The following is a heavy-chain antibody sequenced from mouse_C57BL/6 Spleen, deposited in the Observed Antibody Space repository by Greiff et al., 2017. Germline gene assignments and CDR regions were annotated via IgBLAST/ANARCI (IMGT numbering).Heavy chain of an antibody. J-gene: IGHJ2*01. V-gene: IGHV1-55*01. D-gene: IGHD1-1*01. CDR1: GYTFTSYW. CDR2: IYPGSGST. Sequence: QVQLQQPGAELVKPGASVKMSCKASGYTFTSYWITWVKQRPGQGLEWIGDIYPGSGSTNYNEKFTSKATLTVDTSSSTAYMPLSSLTSEDSAVYYCARGDGSSYAKGFDYWGQGTTRTVSS. CDR3: ARGDGSSYAKGFDY.